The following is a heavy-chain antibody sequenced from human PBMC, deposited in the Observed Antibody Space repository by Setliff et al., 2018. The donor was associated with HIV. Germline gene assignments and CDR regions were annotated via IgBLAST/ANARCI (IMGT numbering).Heavy chain of an antibody. CDR2: GRPHSINK. CDR3: ARDLAYCSGGSCYRPLIYYFYYMDV. V-gene: IGHV1-2*02. Sequence: GASVKVSCKASGFTFSAYYIHWVRQAPGQGLEWMGWGRPHSINKVYAQKFQGMVTMTSDASLSTADMELSGLTSDDTATYYCARDLAYCSGGSCYRPLIYYFYYMDVWGKGTTVTVSS. CDR1: GFTFSAYY. D-gene: IGHD2-15*01. J-gene: IGHJ6*03.